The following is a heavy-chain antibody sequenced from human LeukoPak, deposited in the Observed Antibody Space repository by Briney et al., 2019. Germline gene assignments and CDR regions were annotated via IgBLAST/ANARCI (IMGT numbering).Heavy chain of an antibody. D-gene: IGHD1-26*01. CDR2: INGGGTGT. CDR1: GFIFSNSA. J-gene: IGHJ4*02. V-gene: IGHV3-23*01. CDR3: AKAGAIKFDF. Sequence: GGSLRLSCAASGFIFSNSAMSWVRRAPGKGLEWVSGINGGGTGTYYAYSVRGRVTISRDNSKNTLHLDMNSVRAEDTAIYYCAKAGAIKFDFWGQGILVTVSS.